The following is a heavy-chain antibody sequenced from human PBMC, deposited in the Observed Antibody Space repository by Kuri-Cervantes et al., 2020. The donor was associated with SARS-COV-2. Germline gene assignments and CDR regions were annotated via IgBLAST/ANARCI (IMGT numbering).Heavy chain of an antibody. V-gene: IGHV3-20*04. Sequence: GESLKISCAASGFTFDDYGMSWVRQAPGKGLEWVSGINWNGGSTGYADSVKGRFTISRDNAKNSLYLQMNSLRAEDTALYYCASHPKRFLEWLFDYWGQGTRVTVSS. CDR3: ASHPKRFLEWLFDY. CDR2: INWNGGST. CDR1: GFTFDDYG. D-gene: IGHD3-3*01. J-gene: IGHJ4*02.